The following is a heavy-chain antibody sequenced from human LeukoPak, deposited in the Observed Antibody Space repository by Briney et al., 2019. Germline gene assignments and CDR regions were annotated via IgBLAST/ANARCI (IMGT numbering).Heavy chain of an antibody. Sequence: GGSLRLSCAASGFTVSSNYMSWVRQAPGKGLEWVSVIYSGGSTYYADSVKGRFTISRDNSKNTLYLQMNSLGAEDTAVYYCAREGSAPVEGAFDIWGQGTMVTVSS. D-gene: IGHD1-26*01. V-gene: IGHV3-53*01. CDR3: AREGSAPVEGAFDI. CDR2: IYSGGST. CDR1: GFTVSSNY. J-gene: IGHJ3*02.